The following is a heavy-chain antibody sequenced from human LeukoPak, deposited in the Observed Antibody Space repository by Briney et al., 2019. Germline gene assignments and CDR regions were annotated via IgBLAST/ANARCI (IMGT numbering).Heavy chain of an antibody. V-gene: IGHV3-48*02. J-gene: IGHJ4*02. D-gene: IGHD3-22*01. Sequence: GGSLRLSCAASGFTFSSYSMNWVRQAPGKGLEWVSYISSSSTIYYADSVKGRFTIFRDNAKNSLYLQMNSLRDEDTAVYYCARGLITTMIVVVPRKYFFDYWGQGTLVTVSS. CDR3: ARGLITTMIVVVPRKYFFDY. CDR1: GFTFSSYS. CDR2: ISSSSTI.